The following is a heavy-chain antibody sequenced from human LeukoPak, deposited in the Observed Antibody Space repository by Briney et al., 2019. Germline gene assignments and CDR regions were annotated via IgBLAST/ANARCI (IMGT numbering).Heavy chain of an antibody. J-gene: IGHJ5*02. D-gene: IGHD3-3*01. V-gene: IGHV4-30-2*01. CDR3: ARGSTDYDFWSGYYEGRNWFDH. CDR2: IYHSGST. CDR1: GGSISSGGFS. Sequence: SQTLSLTCTVSGGSISSGGFSWNWIRQPPGTGLEWIGYIYHSGSTYYNPSLKSRVTISIDRSKNQFSLKLSSVTAADTAVYYCARGSTDYDFWSGYYEGRNWFDHWGQGTLVTVSS.